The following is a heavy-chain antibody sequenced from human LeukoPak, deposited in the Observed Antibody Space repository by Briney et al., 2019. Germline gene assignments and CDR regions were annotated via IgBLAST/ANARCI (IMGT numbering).Heavy chain of an antibody. CDR3: AKMQGYFDY. Sequence: GGSLRLSCAASGFSFSTNGMSWVRQAPGKGLEWVSAISGSGTTYYADSVEGRFTISRDNSKYTVSLQMNSLRAEDTAVYHCAKMQGYFDYWGQGTLVAVSS. CDR1: GFSFSTNG. V-gene: IGHV3-23*01. CDR2: ISGSGTT. J-gene: IGHJ4*02.